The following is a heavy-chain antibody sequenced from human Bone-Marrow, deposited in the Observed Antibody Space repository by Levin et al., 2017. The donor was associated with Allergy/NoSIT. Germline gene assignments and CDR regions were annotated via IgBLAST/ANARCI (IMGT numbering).Heavy chain of an antibody. CDR3: ARDRRINPYWYFDF. V-gene: IGHV3-23*01. D-gene: IGHD2-15*01. Sequence: PGGSLRLSCAASGFTFRSYAMTWVRQSPGKGLEWVSSIYDVGTPTFYADSVKGRFTISRDNSENTLYLHMNSLRADDTAVYYCARDRRINPYWYFDFWGRGTLVSVSS. CDR2: IYDVGTPT. J-gene: IGHJ2*01. CDR1: GFTFRSYA.